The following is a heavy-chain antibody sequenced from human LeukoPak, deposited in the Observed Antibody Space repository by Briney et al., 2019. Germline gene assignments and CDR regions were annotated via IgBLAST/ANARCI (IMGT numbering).Heavy chain of an antibody. CDR3: ARVSTMVRVDDAFDI. V-gene: IGHV1-2*02. D-gene: IGHD3-10*01. CDR2: INPNSGGT. CDR1: GYTFTGYY. Sequence: ASVKVSCKASGYTFTGYYMHWVRQAPGQGLEWMGWINPNSGGTNYAQKFQGRVTMTRDTCISTAYMELSRLRSDDTAVYYCARVSTMVRVDDAFDIWGQGTMVTVSS. J-gene: IGHJ3*02.